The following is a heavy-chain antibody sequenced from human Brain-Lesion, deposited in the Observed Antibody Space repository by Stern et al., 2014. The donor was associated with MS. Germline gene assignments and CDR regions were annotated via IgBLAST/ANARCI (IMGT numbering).Heavy chain of an antibody. V-gene: IGHV5-51*01. Sequence: VQLVQSGAEVKKPGESLKISCKGSGYRFTSNWSGWVRQMPGKGLEWMGIIWPGDTDTRYSPSFQGQFTISADKSISTAYLQWSSLQASDTAMYYCARRGDSSSSGFDYWGQGTLVIVSS. CDR2: IWPGDTDT. CDR1: GYRFTSNW. D-gene: IGHD6-6*01. J-gene: IGHJ4*02. CDR3: ARRGDSSSSGFDY.